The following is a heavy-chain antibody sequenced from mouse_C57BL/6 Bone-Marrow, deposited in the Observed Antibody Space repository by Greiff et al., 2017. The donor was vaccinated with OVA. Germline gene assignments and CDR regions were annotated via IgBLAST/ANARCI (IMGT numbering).Heavy chain of an antibody. CDR3: ASNWVYWYIDV. V-gene: IGHV14-3*01. D-gene: IGHD4-1*01. CDR2: IDPANGNT. Sequence: VHVKQSVAELVRPGASVTLSCTASGFNIKNTYMHWVQQRPEQGLEWIGRIDPANGNTKYAPKFQGKATITADTSSNTAYLQLSSLTSEDTDIYYCASNWVYWYIDVWGTGTTVTVSS. J-gene: IGHJ1*03. CDR1: GFNIKNTY.